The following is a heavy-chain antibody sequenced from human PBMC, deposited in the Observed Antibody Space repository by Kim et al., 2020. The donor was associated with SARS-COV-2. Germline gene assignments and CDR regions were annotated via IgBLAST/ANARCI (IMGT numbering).Heavy chain of an antibody. CDR3: AKVIAAAGIGAFDI. V-gene: IGHV6-1*01. CDR1: GDSVSSNSAA. J-gene: IGHJ3*02. D-gene: IGHD6-13*01. Sequence: SQTLSLTCAISGDSVSSNSAAWNWIRQSPSRGLEWLGRTYYRSKWYNDYAVSVKSRITINPDTSKNQFSLQLNSVTPEDTAVYYCAKVIAAAGIGAFDIWGQGTMVTVSS. CDR2: TYYRSKWYN.